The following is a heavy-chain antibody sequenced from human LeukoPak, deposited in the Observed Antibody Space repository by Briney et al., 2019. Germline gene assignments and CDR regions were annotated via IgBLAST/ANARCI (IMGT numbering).Heavy chain of an antibody. CDR1: GYTFTSYG. CDR3: AREAQDSRDDAFDI. D-gene: IGHD3-22*01. Sequence: ASVKVSCKASGYTFTSYGISWVRQAPGQGLEWMGWISAYNGNTNYAQKLQGRVTMTRDTPTSTVYMELSSLRSEDTAVYYCAREAQDSRDDAFDIWGQGTMVTVSS. V-gene: IGHV1-18*01. J-gene: IGHJ3*02. CDR2: ISAYNGNT.